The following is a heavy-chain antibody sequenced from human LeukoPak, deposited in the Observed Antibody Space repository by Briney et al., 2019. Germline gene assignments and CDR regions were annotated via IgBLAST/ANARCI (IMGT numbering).Heavy chain of an antibody. CDR3: ARGDMVRGLYYMDV. CDR2: INPNSGGT. J-gene: IGHJ6*03. Sequence: GASVKVSCKASGYTFTGYYMHWVRHAPGQGLEWMGWINPNSGGTNYAQKFQGSVTMTRDTSISTAYMELNSLRSDDTAVYYCARGDMVRGLYYMDVWGRGTTVTVSS. CDR1: GYTFTGYY. V-gene: IGHV1-2*02. D-gene: IGHD3-10*01.